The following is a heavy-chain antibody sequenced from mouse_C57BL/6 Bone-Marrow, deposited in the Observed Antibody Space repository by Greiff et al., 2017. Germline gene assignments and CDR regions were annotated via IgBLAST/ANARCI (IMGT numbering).Heavy chain of an antibody. CDR1: GYTFTSYW. J-gene: IGHJ4*01. CDR2: IHPNSGST. V-gene: IGHV1-64*01. D-gene: IGHD2-1*01. CDR3: ARFPLYYGNYNYAMDY. Sequence: VQLQQPGAELVKPGASVKLSCKASGYTFTSYWMHWVKQRPGQGLEWIGMIHPNSGSTNYNAKFKSKATLTVDKSSSTAYMQLSSLTSEDSAVYYCARFPLYYGNYNYAMDYWGQGTSVTVSS.